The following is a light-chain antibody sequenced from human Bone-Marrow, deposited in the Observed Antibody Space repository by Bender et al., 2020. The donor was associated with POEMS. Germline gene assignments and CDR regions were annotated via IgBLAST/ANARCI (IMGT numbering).Light chain of an antibody. J-gene: IGLJ1*01. CDR1: SSDVGSYNL. CDR2: EGS. CDR3: CSYAGSSTLYV. Sequence: QSALTQPASVSGSPGQSITLSCSGTSSDVGSYNLVSWYQQHPGKAPKLMIYEGSKRPSGVSNRFSGSKSGNMASLTISGLQAEDEADYYCCSYAGSSTLYVFGTGTKVTVL. V-gene: IGLV2-23*01.